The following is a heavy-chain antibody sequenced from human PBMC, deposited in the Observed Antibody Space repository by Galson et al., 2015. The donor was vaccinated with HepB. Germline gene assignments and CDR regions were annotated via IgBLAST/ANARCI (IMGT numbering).Heavy chain of an antibody. J-gene: IGHJ4*02. Sequence: SETLSLTCTVSGGSISSYYWSWIRQPPGKGLEWIGYIYYSGSINYNPSLKSRVTISVDTSKNQFSLKLSSVTAADTAVYYCARCKRGAAAGLDYWGQGTLVTVSS. D-gene: IGHD6-13*01. CDR1: GGSISSYY. CDR3: ARCKRGAAAGLDY. V-gene: IGHV4-59*01. CDR2: IYYSGSI.